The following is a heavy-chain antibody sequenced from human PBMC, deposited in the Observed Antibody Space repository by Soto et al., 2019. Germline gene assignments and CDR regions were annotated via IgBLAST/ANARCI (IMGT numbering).Heavy chain of an antibody. V-gene: IGHV3-15*01. CDR1: GFTVSDDW. Sequence: EVQLVESGGGLVKPGESLRLSCAVSGFTVSDDWMSWVRQAPGKGLEWVGRIKSKSDGGTIDYVAPVKGRFTISRDDSKNTLYIQMHDLKIEDTAMYYCTTDRFSWGQGTLVTVSS. CDR3: TTDRFS. J-gene: IGHJ5*02. CDR2: IKSKSDGGTI. D-gene: IGHD3-16*01.